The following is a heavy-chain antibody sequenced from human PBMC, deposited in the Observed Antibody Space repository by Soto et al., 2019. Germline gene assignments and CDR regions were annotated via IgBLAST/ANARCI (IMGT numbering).Heavy chain of an antibody. J-gene: IGHJ3*02. D-gene: IGHD5-12*01. CDR2: IYYSGST. Sequence: SETLSLTCTVSGGSVSGGAYYWTWIRQRPGKGLEWIGYIYYSGSTYYSPSLKSRLSISLDTSKNQFSLRLSSVTAADTAMYYCARARLRAVYAFDIWGRGTMVTVSS. CDR1: GGSVSGGAYY. CDR3: ARARLRAVYAFDI. V-gene: IGHV4-31*03.